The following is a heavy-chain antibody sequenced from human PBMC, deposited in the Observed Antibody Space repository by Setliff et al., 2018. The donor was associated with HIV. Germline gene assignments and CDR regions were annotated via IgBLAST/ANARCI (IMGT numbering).Heavy chain of an antibody. V-gene: IGHV4-38-2*01. CDR1: GYSISSGYY. CDR3: VRLYRGSTTKEKSDS. D-gene: IGHD1-26*01. CDR2: IYHSGST. J-gene: IGHJ4*02. Sequence: SETLSLTCAVSGYSISSGYYWGWIRQPPGKGLEWIGSIYHSGSTYYNPSLKSRVTMSVDAAKSQFFLKVASVTAADTAMYFCVRLYRGSTTKEKSDSWGQGMLVTVSS.